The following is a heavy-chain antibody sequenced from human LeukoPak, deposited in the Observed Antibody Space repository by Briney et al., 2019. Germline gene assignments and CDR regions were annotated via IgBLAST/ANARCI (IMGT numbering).Heavy chain of an antibody. CDR3: AKTHYDLLDV. CDR2: MNNGPGAT. V-gene: IGHV3-23*01. Sequence: GGSLRLSCSASGFSFSTSPMSWVRQPPGKGLEWVSAMNNGPGATFYRDSVRGRFTISRDDSKSTLYLRMNSLRAEDTGTYYCAKTHYDLLDVWGQGTTVTVSS. CDR1: GFSFSTSP. D-gene: IGHD5-12*01. J-gene: IGHJ6*02.